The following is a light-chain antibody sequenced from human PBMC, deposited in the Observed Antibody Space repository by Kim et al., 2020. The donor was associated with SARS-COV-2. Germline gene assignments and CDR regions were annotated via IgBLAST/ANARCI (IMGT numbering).Light chain of an antibody. CDR1: SLRSYY. CDR3: NSSARSCNHYV. V-gene: IGLV3-19*01. CDR2: GKN. Sequence: SSELTQDPAVSVALGQTVRITCQGDSLRSYYASWYQQNPGQAPVLVIYGKNNRPSGIPDRFSGSISGNTASLTIPGAPAEDEADYYCNSSARSCNHYVF. J-gene: IGLJ1*01.